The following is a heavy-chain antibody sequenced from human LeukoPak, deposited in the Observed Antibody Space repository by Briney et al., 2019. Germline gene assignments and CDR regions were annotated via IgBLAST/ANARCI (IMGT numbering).Heavy chain of an antibody. D-gene: IGHD6-13*01. V-gene: IGHV5-51*01. J-gene: IGHJ4*02. CDR1: GYIFTTYW. Sequence: GESLKISCKGSGYIFTTYWIGWVRQMPGKGLEWMGIIYPGDSDPRYSPSFQGQVTISADKSISTAYLQWSSLKASNSAMYYCVRHGLGSSWFGFDYWGQGTLVTVSS. CDR3: VRHGLGSSWFGFDY. CDR2: IYPGDSDP.